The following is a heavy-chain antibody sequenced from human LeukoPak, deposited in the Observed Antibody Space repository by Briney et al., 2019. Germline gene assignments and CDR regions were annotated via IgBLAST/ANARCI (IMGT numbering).Heavy chain of an antibody. CDR3: ARLKSLALFDP. Sequence: SETLSLTCTVSGGSISSSSYYWGWIRQPPGKGLEWIGSIYYSGSTYYNPSLKSRVTISVDTSKNQFSLKLSSVTAADTAVYYCARLKSLALFDPWGQGTLVTVSS. J-gene: IGHJ5*02. CDR1: GGSISSSSYY. CDR2: IYYSGST. V-gene: IGHV4-39*07.